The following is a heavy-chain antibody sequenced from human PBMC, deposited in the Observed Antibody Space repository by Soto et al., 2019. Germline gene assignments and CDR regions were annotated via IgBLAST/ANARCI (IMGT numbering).Heavy chain of an antibody. J-gene: IGHJ4*02. D-gene: IGHD2-15*01. Sequence: GGSLRLSCAASGFTFSSYAMHWVRQAPGKGLEWVAVISYDGSSKYYADSVKGRFTISRDNSKNTLYLQMNSLRAEDTAVYYCARDLESMGGSCYSPHLGDYWGQGTLVTVSS. V-gene: IGHV3-30-3*01. CDR2: ISYDGSSK. CDR3: ARDLESMGGSCYSPHLGDY. CDR1: GFTFSSYA.